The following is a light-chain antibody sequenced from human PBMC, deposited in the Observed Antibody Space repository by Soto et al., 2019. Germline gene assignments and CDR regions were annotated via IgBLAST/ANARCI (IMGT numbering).Light chain of an antibody. V-gene: IGLV6-57*01. CDR2: EDN. CDR3: QSYDSSNYV. CDR1: SGSIASNY. Sequence: VSESPGKTVTISCTRSSGSIASNYVQWYQQRPGSSPTTVIYEDNQRPSGVPDRFSGSIDSSSNSASLTISGLKTEDEADYYCQSYDSSNYVFGTGTKLTVL. J-gene: IGLJ1*01.